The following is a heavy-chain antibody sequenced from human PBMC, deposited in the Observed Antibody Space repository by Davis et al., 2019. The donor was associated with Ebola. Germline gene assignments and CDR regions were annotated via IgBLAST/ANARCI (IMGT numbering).Heavy chain of an antibody. J-gene: IGHJ6*02. Sequence: SVKVSCKASGGTFSSYAISWVRQAPGQGLEWMGGIIPIFGTANYAQKFQGRVTITADESTSTAYMELSSLRSEDTAVYYCARGGDYVEFYYYGMDVWGQGTTVTVSS. D-gene: IGHD4-17*01. CDR1: GGTFSSYA. CDR2: IIPIFGTA. CDR3: ARGGDYVEFYYYGMDV. V-gene: IGHV1-69*13.